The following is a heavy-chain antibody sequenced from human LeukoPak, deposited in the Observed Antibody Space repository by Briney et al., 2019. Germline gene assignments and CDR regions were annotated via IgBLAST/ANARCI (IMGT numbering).Heavy chain of an antibody. V-gene: IGHV1-2*02. CDR3: ARAGIWDYSDSSGYHNGAFDI. D-gene: IGHD3-22*01. CDR1: GYTFTGYY. Sequence: ASVKVSCKASGYTFTGYYMHWVRQAPGQGLEWMGWINPNSVGTNYAQKFQGRVTMTRDTSISTAYMELSRLRSDDTAVYYCARAGIWDYSDSSGYHNGAFDIWGQGTMVTVSS. CDR2: INPNSVGT. J-gene: IGHJ3*02.